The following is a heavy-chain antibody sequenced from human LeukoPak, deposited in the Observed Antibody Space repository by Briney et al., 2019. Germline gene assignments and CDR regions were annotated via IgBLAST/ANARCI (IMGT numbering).Heavy chain of an antibody. J-gene: IGHJ4*02. D-gene: IGHD6-13*01. CDR2: INHSGST. CDR3: AITGYSSSYDC. CDR1: GGSFSGYY. V-gene: IGHV4-34*01. Sequence: SETLSLTCAVYGGSFSGYYWSWIRQPPGKGLEWIGEINHSGSTNYNPSLKSRVTISVDTSKNQFSLKLSSVTAADTAVYYCAITGYSSSYDCWGQGTLVTVSS.